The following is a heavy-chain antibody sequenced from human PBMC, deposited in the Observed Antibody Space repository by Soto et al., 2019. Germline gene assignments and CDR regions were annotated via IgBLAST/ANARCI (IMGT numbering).Heavy chain of an antibody. CDR2: IYYSGST. CDR3: ARDHYVYDILTGYGYYYGMDV. J-gene: IGHJ6*02. V-gene: IGHV4-30-4*08. Sequence: SSETLSLTCTVSGASISSSTYYWGWSRQPPGKGLEWIGYIYYSGSTYYNPSLKSRVTISVDTSKNQFSLKLSSVTAADTAVYYCARDHYVYDILTGYGYYYGMDVWGQGTTVTVSS. D-gene: IGHD3-9*01. CDR1: GASISSSTYY.